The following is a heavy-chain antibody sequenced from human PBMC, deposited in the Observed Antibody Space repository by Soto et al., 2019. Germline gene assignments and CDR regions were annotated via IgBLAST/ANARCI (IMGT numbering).Heavy chain of an antibody. Sequence: GASVKVSCKASGYTFTTYGISWVRQAPGQGLEWMGWISTYNGITNYAQKVQGRVTMNTDTSTSTAYMELRSLRSDDTAVYYCARERSGSYSGVWYFDYWGQGTLVTVSS. CDR1: GYTFTTYG. D-gene: IGHD1-26*01. J-gene: IGHJ4*02. CDR2: ISTYNGIT. CDR3: ARERSGSYSGVWYFDY. V-gene: IGHV1-18*04.